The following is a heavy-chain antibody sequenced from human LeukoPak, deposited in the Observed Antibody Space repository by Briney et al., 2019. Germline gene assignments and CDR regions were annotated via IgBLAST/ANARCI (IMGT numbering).Heavy chain of an antibody. J-gene: IGHJ4*02. Sequence: SETLSLTCAVYGGSFSGYYWSWIRQPPGKGLEWIGEINRSGSTNYNPYLKSRVTISVDMSKNQFSLKLSSVTAADTAVYYCARGFRKSRYCSSTSCYAKFDYWGQGTLVTVSS. D-gene: IGHD2-2*01. V-gene: IGHV4-34*01. CDR1: GGSFSGYY. CDR2: INRSGST. CDR3: ARGFRKSRYCSSTSCYAKFDY.